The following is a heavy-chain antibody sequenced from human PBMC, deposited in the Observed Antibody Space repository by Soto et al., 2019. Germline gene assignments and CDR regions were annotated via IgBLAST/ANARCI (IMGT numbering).Heavy chain of an antibody. Sequence: QVQLVQSGAEVKKPGSSVKVSCKASGGTFSSYTISWVRQAPGQGLEWMGRIIPILGIANYAQKFQGRVTITADKSTSTAYMELSSLRSEDTAVYYCARQYSEGLLSSPGPPNFDYWGQGTLVTVSS. CDR1: GGTFSSYT. CDR3: ARQYSEGLLSSPGPPNFDY. CDR2: IIPILGIA. D-gene: IGHD6-6*01. V-gene: IGHV1-69*02. J-gene: IGHJ4*02.